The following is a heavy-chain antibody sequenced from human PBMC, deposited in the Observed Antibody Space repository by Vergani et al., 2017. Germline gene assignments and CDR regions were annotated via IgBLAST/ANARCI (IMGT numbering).Heavy chain of an antibody. V-gene: IGHV3-74*03. J-gene: IGHJ5*01. CDR2: IKSDGSIT. CDR1: GFSFNSYW. Sequence: DVHLAESGGGFFQPGGSLRLSCSASGFSFNSYWMHWVRQVPGKGLLWVSRIKSDGSITAYADSVKGRFTISRDNAQNTLYLQMNSLRVEDTGVYYCARARCIETCYMSNWLYSWVQGTLVTVSS. CDR3: ARARCIETCYMSNWLYS. D-gene: IGHD3-9*01.